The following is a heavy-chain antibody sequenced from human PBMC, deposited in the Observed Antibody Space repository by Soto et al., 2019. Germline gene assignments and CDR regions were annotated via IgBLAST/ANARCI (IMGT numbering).Heavy chain of an antibody. J-gene: IGHJ4*02. CDR1: GFTFSSYG. CDR3: AKGRYSSGWFSDY. D-gene: IGHD6-19*01. CDR2: ISYDGSNK. Sequence: QVQLVESGGGVVQPGRSLRLSCAASGFTFSSYGMHWVRQAPGKGLEWVAVISYDGSNKYYADSVKGRFTIYRDSSKNPLYLQMNSLRAEDTAVYYCAKGRYSSGWFSDYWGQGTLVTVSS. V-gene: IGHV3-30*18.